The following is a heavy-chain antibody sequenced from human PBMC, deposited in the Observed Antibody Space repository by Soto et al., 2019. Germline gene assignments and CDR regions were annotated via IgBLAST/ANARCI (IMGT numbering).Heavy chain of an antibody. CDR2: ISSSGVNT. J-gene: IGHJ4*02. Sequence: VQLLESGGGLVQPGGSPRLSCAGSGFTFSNYAMTWVRQAPGKGLEWVSSISSSGVNTYYADSVKGRFTTSRDNSKNTLYLQMNSLRAEDTAVYYCVKGLTPVVTASPGYFDSWGQGTLVTVSS. CDR1: GFTFSNYA. D-gene: IGHD2-21*02. V-gene: IGHV3-23*01. CDR3: VKGLTPVVTASPGYFDS.